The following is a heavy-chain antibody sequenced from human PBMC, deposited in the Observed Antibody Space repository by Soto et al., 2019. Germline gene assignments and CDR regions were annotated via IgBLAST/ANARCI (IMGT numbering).Heavy chain of an antibody. V-gene: IGHV3-23*01. CDR3: AKDLVPKQVDSSGYHMNWDY. Sequence: LRLSCAASGFTFSSYAMSWVRQAPGKGLEWVSAISGSGGSTYYADSVKGRFTISRDNSKNTLYLQMNSLRAEDTAVYYCAKDLVPKQVDSSGYHMNWDYWGQGTLVTVSS. D-gene: IGHD3-22*01. J-gene: IGHJ4*02. CDR2: ISGSGGST. CDR1: GFTFSSYA.